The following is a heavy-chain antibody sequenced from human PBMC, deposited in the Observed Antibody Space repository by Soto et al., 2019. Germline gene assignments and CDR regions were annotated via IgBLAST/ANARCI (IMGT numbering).Heavy chain of an antibody. J-gene: IGHJ4*02. CDR2: ISSSSSYI. CDR1: GFTFSSYS. D-gene: IGHD3-16*01. Sequence: EVQLVESGGGLVKPGGSLRLSCAASGFTFSSYSMNWVRQAPGKGLEWVSSISSSSSYIYYADSVKGRFTISRDNAKNSLYLQMNSVRAEDTAVYYCARVNDLGGGYWGQGTLVNVSS. V-gene: IGHV3-21*01. CDR3: ARVNDLGGGY.